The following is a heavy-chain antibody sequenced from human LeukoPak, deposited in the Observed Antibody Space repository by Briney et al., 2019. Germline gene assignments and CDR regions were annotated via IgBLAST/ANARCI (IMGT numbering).Heavy chain of an antibody. J-gene: IGHJ4*02. D-gene: IGHD2-2*01. CDR2: IIPIFGTA. Sequence: SVKVSCKASGGTFSSYAIRWVRQAPGQGLEWMGGIIPIFGTANYAQKFQGRVTITADKSTSTAYMELSSLRSEDTAVYYCARGYCSSTSCYATQYYFDYWGQGTLVTVSS. CDR1: GGTFSSYA. V-gene: IGHV1-69*06. CDR3: ARGYCSSTSCYATQYYFDY.